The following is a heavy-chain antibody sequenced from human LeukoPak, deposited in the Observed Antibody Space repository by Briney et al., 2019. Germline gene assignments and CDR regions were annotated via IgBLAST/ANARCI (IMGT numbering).Heavy chain of an antibody. D-gene: IGHD3-9*01. CDR2: INYSGST. CDR3: ARAPPTGYWCDY. Sequence: SETLSLTCTVSGGSLSSYYWSWIRQPPNKGLEWIGFINYSGSTDYNPSLKSRVTISVDTSNNHFSLKLSSVTAADTAVYYCARAPPTGYWCDYWGQRTLVTVSS. V-gene: IGHV4-59*01. CDR1: GGSLSSYY. J-gene: IGHJ4*02.